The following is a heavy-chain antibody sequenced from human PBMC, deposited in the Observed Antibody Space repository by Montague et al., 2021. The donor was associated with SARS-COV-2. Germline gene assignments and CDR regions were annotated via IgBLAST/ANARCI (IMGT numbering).Heavy chain of an antibody. Sequence: SETLSLTCEVSGGSIRSYYWSWIRQSPGKGLEWIGYVHYTGRTKYNPSLKTRVTLSLDTPKNHFSLRLNSVTAADTAVYYCARAQNICFIANCVNYFDLWGLGALVSVSS. D-gene: IGHD1-1*01. CDR2: VHYTGRT. J-gene: IGHJ4*02. CDR3: ARAQNICFIANCVNYFDL. V-gene: IGHV4-59*01. CDR1: GGSIRSYY.